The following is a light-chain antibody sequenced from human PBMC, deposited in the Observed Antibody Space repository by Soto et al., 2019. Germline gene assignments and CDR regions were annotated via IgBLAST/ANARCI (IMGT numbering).Light chain of an antibody. J-gene: IGKJ4*01. V-gene: IGKV3-15*01. CDR2: DTS. CDR3: QPYNNWPLT. CDR1: QGLTTK. Sequence: EIVMTQSPATLSVSPGERATLSCRASQGLTTKLAWYQQKPGQAPRLLIYDTSTRATGVPARFSGSRSGPEFTLTINSLQSEDFAIYYCQPYNNWPLTFGGGTKVDIK.